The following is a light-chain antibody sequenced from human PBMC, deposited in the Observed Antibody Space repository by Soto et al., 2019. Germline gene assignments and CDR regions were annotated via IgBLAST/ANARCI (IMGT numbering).Light chain of an antibody. CDR2: EAS. J-gene: IGKJ2*01. V-gene: IGKV1-5*01. Sequence: DIQMTQSPSTLSASAGDRVTITCRASQSISNWLAWFQQKPGKAPKLLISEASTLESGVPSRFSGSGSGTEFILTITTLQPDYFATYYCQQSIGTIGQGTKLEIK. CDR3: QQSIGT. CDR1: QSISNW.